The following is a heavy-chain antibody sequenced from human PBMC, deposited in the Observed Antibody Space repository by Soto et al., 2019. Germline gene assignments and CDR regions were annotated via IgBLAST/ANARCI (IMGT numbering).Heavy chain of an antibody. CDR1: GFTFSSYA. V-gene: IGHV3-30-3*01. CDR3: ARVVMHQLVPQYYYYGMDV. Sequence: QVQLVESGGGVVQPGRSLRLSCAASGFTFSSYAMHWVRQAPGKGLEWVAVISYDGSNKYYADSVKGRFTISRDNSKNTLYLQMNSLRAEDTAVYYCARVVMHQLVPQYYYYGMDVWVHGTTVTVSS. J-gene: IGHJ6*02. CDR2: ISYDGSNK. D-gene: IGHD6-13*01.